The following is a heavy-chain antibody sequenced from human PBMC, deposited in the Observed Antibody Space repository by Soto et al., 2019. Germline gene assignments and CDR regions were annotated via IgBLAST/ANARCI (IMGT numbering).Heavy chain of an antibody. CDR2: IYHTGST. CDR3: AARRDGGPV. V-gene: IGHV4-4*02. Sequence: SETLSLTCAVSGGSIRTMDWWTWVRQPPGKGLQWIGEIYHTGSTNYNPSLQSRVTISIDESRTSFSLNLDSVTAADTAVYYCAARRDGGPVWGQGTLVTVSS. J-gene: IGHJ4*02. CDR1: GGSIRTMDW. D-gene: IGHD4-17*01.